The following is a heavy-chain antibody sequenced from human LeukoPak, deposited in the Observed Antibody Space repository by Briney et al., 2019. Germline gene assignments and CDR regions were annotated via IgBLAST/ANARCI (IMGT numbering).Heavy chain of an antibody. J-gene: IGHJ4*02. V-gene: IGHV3-21*06. Sequence: GGSLGLSCAACGFAFSTYTMNWARQAPGKGLEWVASINSGGTTTHYAVSVKGRFTISRDNAQNVLYLQMNGLRAEDAAVYYCLRGDSRDFWGQGTLVTVSS. CDR2: INSGGTTT. CDR1: GFAFSTYT. CDR3: LRGDSRDF. D-gene: IGHD3-22*01.